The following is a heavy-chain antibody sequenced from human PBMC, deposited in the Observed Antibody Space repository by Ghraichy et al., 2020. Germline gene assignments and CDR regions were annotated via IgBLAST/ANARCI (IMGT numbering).Heavy chain of an antibody. D-gene: IGHD6-19*01. Sequence: GGSLRLSCAASGFTFSADSINWVRQAPGKGLECITNISSSSSTIYYADSVKGRFTVTSDNAKNSLDLQMNSLRDDDTAVYYCGWIYSSGWKIDYWVQGTLVTVSS. CDR1: GFTFSADS. J-gene: IGHJ4*02. CDR2: ISSSSSTI. CDR3: GWIYSSGWKIDY. V-gene: IGHV3-48*02.